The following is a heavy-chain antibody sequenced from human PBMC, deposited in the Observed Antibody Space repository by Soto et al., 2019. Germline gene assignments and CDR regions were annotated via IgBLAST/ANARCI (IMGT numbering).Heavy chain of an antibody. J-gene: IGHJ3*02. CDR1: GFTFSSYS. Sequence: EVKLLESGGGLVQPGGSLRLSCAASGFTFSSYSMSWVRQAPGKGLEWVSHITASGGTTYYADSVKGRFTISRDTSRNTLYLQMNSLRAEDTALYYCAKCIQLNWNYDAFHIWGQGTMVTVSS. V-gene: IGHV3-23*01. CDR3: AKCIQLNWNYDAFHI. CDR2: ITASGGTT. D-gene: IGHD1-7*01.